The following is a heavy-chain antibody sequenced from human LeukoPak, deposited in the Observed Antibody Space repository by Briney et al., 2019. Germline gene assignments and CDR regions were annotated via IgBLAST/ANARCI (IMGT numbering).Heavy chain of an antibody. J-gene: IGHJ5*02. CDR1: GGSISSSNW. CDR3: ARTHYYDSSGYPSTFDP. Sequence: SGTLSLTCAVSGGSISSSNWWSWVRQPPGKGLEWIGEIYHSGSTNYNPSLKSRVTISVDTSKNQFSLKLSSVTAADTAVYYCARTHYYDSSGYPSTFDPWGQGTLVTVSS. D-gene: IGHD3-22*01. CDR2: IYHSGST. V-gene: IGHV4-4*02.